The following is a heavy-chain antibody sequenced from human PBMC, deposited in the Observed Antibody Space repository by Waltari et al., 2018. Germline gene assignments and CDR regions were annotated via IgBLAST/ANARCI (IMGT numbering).Heavy chain of an antibody. V-gene: IGHV4-34*01. CDR1: GGSFSGYY. D-gene: IGHD3-3*01. Sequence: QVQLQQWGAGLLKPSETLSLTCAAYGGSFSGYYWSWIRQPHGKGLEWIGEINHGGSTNYNPSLKSRVTISVDTSKNQFSLKLSSVTAADTAVYYCARFPRYDFWSGYSYYGMDVWGQGTTVTVSS. CDR2: INHGGST. J-gene: IGHJ6*02. CDR3: ARFPRYDFWSGYSYYGMDV.